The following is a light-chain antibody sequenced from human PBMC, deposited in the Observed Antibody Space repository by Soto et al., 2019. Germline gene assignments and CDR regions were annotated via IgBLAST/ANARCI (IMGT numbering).Light chain of an antibody. V-gene: IGKV1-5*03. Sequence: DIQTTQSPSSLSSSVADIFTITCQASQTISSWLAWYQQKPGKAPKLLIYKASTLKSGVPSRFSGSGSGTEFTLTISSLQPDDFATYYCQHYNSYSEAFGQGTKV. J-gene: IGKJ1*01. CDR2: KAS. CDR3: QHYNSYSEA. CDR1: QTISSW.